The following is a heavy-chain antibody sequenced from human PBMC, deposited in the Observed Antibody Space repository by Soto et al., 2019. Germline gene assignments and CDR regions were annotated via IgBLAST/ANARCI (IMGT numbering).Heavy chain of an antibody. Sequence: QLQLQESGPGLVKPSETLSLTCTVSGGSISSSSYYWGWIRQPPEKGLEWIGSIYYSGSTYYNPSPKGRVTISVDTSKNQCSLKLSSVTAADTAVYYCARLSMYYYDSSGYYRPGTFDIWGQGTMVTVSS. V-gene: IGHV4-39*01. D-gene: IGHD3-22*01. CDR1: GGSISSSSYY. CDR2: IYYSGST. CDR3: ARLSMYYYDSSGYYRPGTFDI. J-gene: IGHJ3*02.